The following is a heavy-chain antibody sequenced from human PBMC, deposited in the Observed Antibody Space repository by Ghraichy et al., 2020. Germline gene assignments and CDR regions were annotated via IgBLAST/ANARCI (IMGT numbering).Heavy chain of an antibody. J-gene: IGHJ5*02. V-gene: IGHV4-30-2*01. D-gene: IGHD3-10*02. CDR3: ARYVPSGGPGWFDA. CDR1: GGSLSSGGYA. CDR2: IYRGGTT. Sequence: SQTLPLTCAVSGGSLSSGGYAWSWIRQPPGKGLEWIGYIYRGGTTFYKPSLESRVTISVDGSKNQFSLKLNSVTAADTAIYYCARYVPSGGPGWFDAWGQGTLVTVSS.